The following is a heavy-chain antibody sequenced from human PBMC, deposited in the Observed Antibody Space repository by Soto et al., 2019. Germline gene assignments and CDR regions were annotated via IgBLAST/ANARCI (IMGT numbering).Heavy chain of an antibody. J-gene: IGHJ6*02. CDR3: ARDRYYDSSGYWPYGMDV. V-gene: IGHV1-18*01. CDR2: ISAYNGNT. D-gene: IGHD3-22*01. Sequence: AASVKVSCKASGYTFTSYGISWVRQAPGQGLEWMGWISAYNGNTNYAQKLQGRVTMTTDTSTSTAYMELRSLRSDDTAVYYCARDRYYDSSGYWPYGMDVWGQGTTVTVSS. CDR1: GYTFTSYG.